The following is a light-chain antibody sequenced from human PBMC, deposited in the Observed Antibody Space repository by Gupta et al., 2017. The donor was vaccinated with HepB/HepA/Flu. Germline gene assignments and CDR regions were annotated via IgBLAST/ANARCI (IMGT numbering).Light chain of an antibody. Sequence: QSALTQPASVSGSPGQSINISCTGTSSDVGTYNLVSWYQQHPGKAPKLMIYEVSKRPSGVPNRFSGSKSGNTASLTISGLQAEDEADYYCCSYAGPRTFEVFGGGTKLTVL. CDR3: CSYAGPRTFEV. CDR2: EVS. CDR1: SSDVGTYNL. V-gene: IGLV2-23*02. J-gene: IGLJ2*01.